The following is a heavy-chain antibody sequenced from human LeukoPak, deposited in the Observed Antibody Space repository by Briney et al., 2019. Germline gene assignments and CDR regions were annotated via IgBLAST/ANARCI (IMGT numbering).Heavy chain of an antibody. Sequence: GGSLRLSCAASGFTFSSYAMSWVRQAPGKGLEWVSAISGSGGSTYYADSVKGRFTISRDNSKNTLYVQMNGLRAEDTAVYYCAASFQGPGVGAFDIWGQGTMVTVSS. CDR1: GFTFSSYA. D-gene: IGHD3-10*01. V-gene: IGHV3-23*01. CDR2: ISGSGGST. J-gene: IGHJ3*02. CDR3: AASFQGPGVGAFDI.